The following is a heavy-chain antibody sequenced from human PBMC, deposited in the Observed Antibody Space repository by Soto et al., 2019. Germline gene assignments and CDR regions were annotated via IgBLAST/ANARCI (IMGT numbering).Heavy chain of an antibody. D-gene: IGHD2-21*02. J-gene: IGHJ3*02. CDR2: INPSGGST. V-gene: IGHV1-46*01. CDR1: GYTLTSYY. CDR3: AGTLLAYCGGDCYYDAFDI. Sequence: ASVKVSCKASGYTLTSYYMHWVRQAPGEGLEWMGIINPSGGSTSYAQKFQGRVTMTRDTSTSTVYMELSSLRSEDTAVYYCAGTLLAYCGGDCYYDAFDIWGQGTMVTVSS.